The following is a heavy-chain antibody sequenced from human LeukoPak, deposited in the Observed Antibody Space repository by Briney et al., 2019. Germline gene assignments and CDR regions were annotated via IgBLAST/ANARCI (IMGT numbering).Heavy chain of an antibody. CDR3: ARGRYGWLPFDY. V-gene: IGHV4-61*05. D-gene: IGHD3-16*01. J-gene: IGHJ4*02. CDR1: GGSISRNSDY. Sequence: KPSETLSLNCTVSGGSISRNSDYWGRIRQPPGKGLEWIGYIYYSGSTNYNPSLKSRVTISVDTSKNQFTLKLSSVTAADTAVYYCARGRYGWLPFDYWGQGTLVTVSS. CDR2: IYYSGST.